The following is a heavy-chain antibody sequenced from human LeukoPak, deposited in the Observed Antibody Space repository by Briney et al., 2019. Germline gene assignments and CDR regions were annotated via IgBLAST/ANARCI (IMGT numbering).Heavy chain of an antibody. J-gene: IGHJ4*02. CDR3: TTVGGGRRRYSDY. D-gene: IGHD3-9*01. V-gene: IGHV3-15*01. CDR2: IKSKTDGGTT. Sequence: GGSLRLSCAASGFTFSSFAMSWVRQAPGKGLEWVGRIKSKTDGGTTDYAAPVKGRFTISRDDSKNTLYLQMNSLKTEDTAVYYCTTVGGGRRRYSDYWGQGTLVTVSS. CDR1: GFTFSSFA.